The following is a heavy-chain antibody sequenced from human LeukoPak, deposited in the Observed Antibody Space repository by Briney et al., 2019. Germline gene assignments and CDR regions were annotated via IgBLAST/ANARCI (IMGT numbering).Heavy chain of an antibody. V-gene: IGHV1-2*02. CDR1: GYTFTGNH. CDR2: INPNSGGT. D-gene: IGHD3-10*02. J-gene: IGHJ6*02. CDR3: ARDLHYYVAMDV. Sequence: ASVKVSCKASGYTFTGNHMHWVRQAPGQGLEWMGWINPNSGGTNYAQKFQGRVIMTRDTSISTAYMELSRLGSDDTALYYCARDLHYYVAMDVWGQGTTVTVSS.